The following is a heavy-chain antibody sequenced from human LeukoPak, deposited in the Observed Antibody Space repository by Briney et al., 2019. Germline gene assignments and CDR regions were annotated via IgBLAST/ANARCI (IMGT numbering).Heavy chain of an antibody. Sequence: GGSLRLSCAASGFTFSSYEMNWVRQAPGKGLDWVSYISTSGSTIYYADSVKGRFTISRDNAKNSLYLQMNSLRAEDTAVYYCARILGIVVVPALDYWGQGTLVTVSS. CDR3: ARILGIVVVPALDY. D-gene: IGHD2-2*01. V-gene: IGHV3-48*03. J-gene: IGHJ4*02. CDR1: GFTFSSYE. CDR2: ISTSGSTI.